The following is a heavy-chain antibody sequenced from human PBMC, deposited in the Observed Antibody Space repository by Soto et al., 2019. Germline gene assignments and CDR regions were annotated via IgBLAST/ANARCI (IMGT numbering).Heavy chain of an antibody. CDR2: IYYSGST. J-gene: IGHJ6*03. D-gene: IGHD3-16*01. CDR3: ARALGKGTRHYYYYMDV. CDR1: GGSISSYY. V-gene: IGHV4-59*01. Sequence: SETLSLTCTVSGGSISSYYWSWIRQPPGKGLEWIGYIYYSGSTNYNPSLKSRVTISVDTSKNQFSLKLSSVTAADTAVYYCARALGKGTRHYYYYMDVWGKGTTVTVSS.